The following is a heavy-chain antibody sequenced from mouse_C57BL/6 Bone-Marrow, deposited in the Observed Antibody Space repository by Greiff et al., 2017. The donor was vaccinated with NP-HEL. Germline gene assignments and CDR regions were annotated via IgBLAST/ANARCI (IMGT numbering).Heavy chain of an antibody. J-gene: IGHJ2*01. CDR3: ARWRDYDVRDYFDY. D-gene: IGHD2-4*01. Sequence: QVQLKQPGTELVKPGASVKLSCKASGYTFTSYWMHWVKQRPGQGLEWIGNINPSNGGTNYNEKFKSKATLTVDKSSSTAYMQLSSLTTEDSAVYYWARWRDYDVRDYFDYWGQGTTLTVSS. CDR1: GYTFTSYW. V-gene: IGHV1-53*01. CDR2: INPSNGGT.